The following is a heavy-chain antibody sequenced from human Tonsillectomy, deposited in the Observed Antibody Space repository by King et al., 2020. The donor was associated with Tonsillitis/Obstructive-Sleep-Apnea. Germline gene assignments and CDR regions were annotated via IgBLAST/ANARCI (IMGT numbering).Heavy chain of an antibody. CDR2: IYSGGST. V-gene: IGHV3-53*01. CDR1: GFTVSSNY. CDR3: ARDSTVTTCAFDI. J-gene: IGHJ3*02. Sequence: VQLVQSGGGLIQPGGSLRLSCAASGFTVSSNYMSWVRQAPGKGLEWVSVIYSGGSTYYADSVKGRFTISRDNSKNTLYLQMNSLRAEDTAVYHCARDSTVTTCAFDIWGQGTMVTVSS. D-gene: IGHD4-17*01.